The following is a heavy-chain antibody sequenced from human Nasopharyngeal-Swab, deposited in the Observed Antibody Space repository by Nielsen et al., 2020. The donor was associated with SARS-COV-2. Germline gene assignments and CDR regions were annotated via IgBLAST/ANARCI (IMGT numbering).Heavy chain of an antibody. Sequence: GESLKISCAASGFTFSTYAMTWVRQAPGKGLEWVSAISGSGGSTYYADSVKGRFTISRDNSKNTLYLQMNSLRAEDTAVYYCAKDQGLSYWGQGTLVTVSS. CDR3: AKDQGLSY. D-gene: IGHD6-19*01. CDR1: GFTFSTYA. V-gene: IGHV3-23*01. CDR2: ISGSGGST. J-gene: IGHJ4*02.